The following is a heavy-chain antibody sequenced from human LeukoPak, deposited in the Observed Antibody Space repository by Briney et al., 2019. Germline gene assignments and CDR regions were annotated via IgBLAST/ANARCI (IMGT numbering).Heavy chain of an antibody. Sequence: SETLSLTCAVYGGSFSGYYWSWIRQPPGKGLEWIGEINHSGSTNYNPSLKSRVTISVDTSKNQFSLKLSSVTAADTAVYYCARGESDGYNYAYWGQGTLVTVSS. V-gene: IGHV4-34*01. CDR2: INHSGST. J-gene: IGHJ4*02. CDR1: GGSFSGYY. CDR3: ARGESDGYNYAY. D-gene: IGHD5-24*01.